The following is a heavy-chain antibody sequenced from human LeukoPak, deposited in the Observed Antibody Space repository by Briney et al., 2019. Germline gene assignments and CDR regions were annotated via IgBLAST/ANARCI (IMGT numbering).Heavy chain of an antibody. CDR1: GGTFSSYA. D-gene: IGHD6-6*01. CDR3: ARVGIAARNDAFDI. CDR2: IIPIFGTA. J-gene: IGHJ3*02. V-gene: IGHV1-69*13. Sequence: SVKVSCKASGGTFSSYAISWVRQAPGQGLEWMGGIIPIFGTANYAQKFQGRVTITADESTSTAYMELSSLRSEDTAVYYCARVGIAARNDAFDIWGQGTMVTVSS.